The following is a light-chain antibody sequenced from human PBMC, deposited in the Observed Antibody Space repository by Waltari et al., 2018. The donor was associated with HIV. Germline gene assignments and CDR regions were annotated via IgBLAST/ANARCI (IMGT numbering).Light chain of an antibody. CDR1: KSGDKY. V-gene: IGLV3-1*01. J-gene: IGLJ2*01. CDR3: QAWDSSTPKV. Sequence: SYELTQPPSVSVSPGQTASITCSGDKSGDKYTCWYQQKPGQSPVLVIYKDSKRPSGIPERFSGSNSGNTATLTISGTQAMDEADYYCQAWDSSTPKVFGGGTKLTVL. CDR2: KDS.